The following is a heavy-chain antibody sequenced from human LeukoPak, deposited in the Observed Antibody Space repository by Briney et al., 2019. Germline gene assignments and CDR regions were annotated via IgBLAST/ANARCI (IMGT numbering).Heavy chain of an antibody. Sequence: GGSLRLSCAASGFTFSSYSMNWVRQAPGKGLEWVSSISSSSSYIYYADSVKGRFTISRDNAKNSPYLQMNSLRAEDTAVYYCARGSPVAGYYFDYWGQGTLVTVSS. V-gene: IGHV3-21*01. CDR2: ISSSSSYI. J-gene: IGHJ4*02. CDR1: GFTFSSYS. D-gene: IGHD6-19*01. CDR3: ARGSPVAGYYFDY.